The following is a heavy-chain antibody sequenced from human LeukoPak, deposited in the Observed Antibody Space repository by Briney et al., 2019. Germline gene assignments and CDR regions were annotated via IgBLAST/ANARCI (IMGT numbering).Heavy chain of an antibody. Sequence: SETLSLTCTVSGGSISSYYWSWIRQPPGKGLEWIGYIYYSGSTNYNPSLKSRVTISVDTSKNQFSLKLSSVTAADTAVYYCARSDYDSSGYTHWGQGTLVTVSS. J-gene: IGHJ4*02. D-gene: IGHD3-22*01. V-gene: IGHV4-59*01. CDR2: IYYSGST. CDR1: GGSISSYY. CDR3: ARSDYDSSGYTH.